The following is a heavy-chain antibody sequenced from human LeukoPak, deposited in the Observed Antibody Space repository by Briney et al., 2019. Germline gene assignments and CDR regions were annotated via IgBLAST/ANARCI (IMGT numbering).Heavy chain of an antibody. D-gene: IGHD1-26*01. CDR3: ARSWAQKGYFDY. CDR1: GGTSSSYA. V-gene: IGHV1-69*04. Sequence: SAKVSCKPSGGTSSSYAISWVRQAPGQGLEWMGRIIPILGIANYAQKFQGRVTITADKSTSTAYMELSSLRSEDTAVYYCARSWAQKGYFDYWGQGALVTVSS. CDR2: IIPILGIA. J-gene: IGHJ4*02.